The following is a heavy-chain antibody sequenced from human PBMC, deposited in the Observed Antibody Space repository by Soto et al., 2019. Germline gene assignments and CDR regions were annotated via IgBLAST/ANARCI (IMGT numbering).Heavy chain of an antibody. CDR3: ARGIRWYSGMDV. J-gene: IGHJ6*02. V-gene: IGHV3-72*01. Sequence: EVQLVESGGGLVQPGGSLRLSCAASGFTFSDHYMDWVRQAPGKGLEWVGRTRNKANSYTTEYAASVKGRFTISRDDSKNSLYLQMNSLKTEDTAVYYCARGIRWYSGMDVWGQGTTVTLSS. D-gene: IGHD4-17*01. CDR2: TRNKANSYTT. CDR1: GFTFSDHY.